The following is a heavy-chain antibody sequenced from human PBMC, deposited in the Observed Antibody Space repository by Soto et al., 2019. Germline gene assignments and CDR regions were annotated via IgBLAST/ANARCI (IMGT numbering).Heavy chain of an antibody. CDR2: IYPGDSDT. V-gene: IGHV5-51*01. CDR1: GYRFSIYW. J-gene: IGHJ4*02. Sequence: PGESLKISWKASGYRFSIYWIGLVRQMPGKGLGWVGIIYPGDSDTTYSPSFQGQVTISADESITTAYLQWSSLKTSDTAMYYCARLPGGKTVDYWGLGTLVTVSS. D-gene: IGHD3-16*01. CDR3: ARLPGGKTVDY.